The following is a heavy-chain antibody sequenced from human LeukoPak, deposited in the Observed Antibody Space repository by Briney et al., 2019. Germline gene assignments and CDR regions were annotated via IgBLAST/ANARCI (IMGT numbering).Heavy chain of an antibody. CDR3: ARGGGTFDI. CDR1: GFIFGDYW. Sequence: GGSLRLSCAASGFIFGDYWMGWVRQAPGKGLEWVANIKEDGSEKSYVDSVKGRFTISRDNAKNSLSLQMNSLRVEDTAIYYCARGGGTFDIWGQGTMVTVSS. J-gene: IGHJ3*02. CDR2: IKEDGSEK. D-gene: IGHD3-16*01. V-gene: IGHV3-7*01.